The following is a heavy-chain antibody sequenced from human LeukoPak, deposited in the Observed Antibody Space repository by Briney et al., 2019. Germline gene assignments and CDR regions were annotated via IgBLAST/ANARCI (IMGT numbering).Heavy chain of an antibody. Sequence: GGSLSLSCAASGFTFNIYAMSWVRQAPGKGLEGVAGISGSGGSTGYADSVKGRFTISRDNSKNTLYLHMNSLRAEDTAVYYCAKDRRIAAAYLFDYWGQGTLVSVSS. V-gene: IGHV3-23*01. J-gene: IGHJ4*02. D-gene: IGHD6-13*01. CDR1: GFTFNIYA. CDR2: ISGSGGST. CDR3: AKDRRIAAAYLFDY.